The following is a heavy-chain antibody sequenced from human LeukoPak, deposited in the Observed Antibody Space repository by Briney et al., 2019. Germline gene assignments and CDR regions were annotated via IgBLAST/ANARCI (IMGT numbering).Heavy chain of an antibody. J-gene: IGHJ6*02. CDR1: GGSISSYY. CDR3: ARLVPLGMISYGWRRGAGMDV. V-gene: IGHV4-59*12. D-gene: IGHD5-18*01. Sequence: PSETLSLTCTVSGGSISSYYWSWIRQPPGKGLEWIGYIYYSGSTNYNPSLKSRVTISVDTSKNQFSLKLSSVTAADTAVYYCARLVPLGMISYGWRRGAGMDVWGQGTTVTVSS. CDR2: IYYSGST.